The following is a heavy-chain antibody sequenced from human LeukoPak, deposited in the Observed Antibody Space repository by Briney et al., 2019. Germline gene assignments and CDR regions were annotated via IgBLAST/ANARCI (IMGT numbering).Heavy chain of an antibody. CDR1: GGSISTGDYY. CDR3: ARLLAAAKTDYFDY. Sequence: SETLSLTCTVSGGSISTGDYYWAWIRQPPGKGLGWAGSVDSSGKTYYSPSLKSRVTVSVDTSKNQLSLKVTSVTAADTAVYYCARLLAAAKTDYFDYWGQGILVTVSS. D-gene: IGHD6-13*01. V-gene: IGHV4-39*01. CDR2: VDSSGKT. J-gene: IGHJ4*02.